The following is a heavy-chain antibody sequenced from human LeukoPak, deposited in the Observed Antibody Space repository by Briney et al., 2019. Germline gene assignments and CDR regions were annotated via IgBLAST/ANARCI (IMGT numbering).Heavy chain of an antibody. J-gene: IGHJ4*02. V-gene: IGHV3-23*01. CDR1: GFTFSNYA. Sequence: GGSLRLPCAASGFTFSNYAMSWVPQAPGKGLEWVSAVSGRDTSTYYTDSVKGRFTISRDNSKNTLYLQMNSLSAEDTAIYYCAKWGDYDVLTGYYDSDYWGQGTLVTVSS. D-gene: IGHD3-9*01. CDR3: AKWGDYDVLTGYYDSDY. CDR2: VSGRDTST.